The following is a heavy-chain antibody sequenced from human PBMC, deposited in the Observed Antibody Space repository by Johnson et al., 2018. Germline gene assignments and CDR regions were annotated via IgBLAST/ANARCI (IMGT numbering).Heavy chain of an antibody. CDR3: AIDGCGSTNCSDYFGADV. CDR1: GGSFSDYS. J-gene: IGHJ6*02. CDR2: PNHSGSS. Sequence: QVQLQQWGAGLLNRSETLSLTCAVFGGSFSDYSWTWIRQPPKKGLEWTGEPNHSGSSDHNPSLKSRVPMSVDTSKNLFSLKLSSVTAADTAVYYCAIDGCGSTNCSDYFGADVWGQGTTVTVSS. V-gene: IGHV4-34*01. D-gene: IGHD2-2*01.